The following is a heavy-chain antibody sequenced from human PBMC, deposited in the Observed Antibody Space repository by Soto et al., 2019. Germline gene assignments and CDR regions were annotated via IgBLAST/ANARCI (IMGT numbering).Heavy chain of an antibody. CDR2: FDPEDGET. D-gene: IGHD2-2*01. V-gene: IGHV1-24*01. Sequence: ASVKVSCKVSGYTLTELSMHWVRQAPGKGLEWMGGFDPEDGETIYAQKFQGRVTMTEDTSTDTAYMELSSLRSEDTAVYYCATKDIVVVPAARDRSPYYYYYMDVWGKGTTVTVSS. J-gene: IGHJ6*03. CDR1: GYTLTELS. CDR3: ATKDIVVVPAARDRSPYYYYYMDV.